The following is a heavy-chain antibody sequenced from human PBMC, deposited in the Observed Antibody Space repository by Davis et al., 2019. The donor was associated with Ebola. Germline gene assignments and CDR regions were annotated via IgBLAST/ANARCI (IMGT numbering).Heavy chain of an antibody. V-gene: IGHV3-30*03. J-gene: IGHJ6*02. CDR2: ISYDGSNK. Sequence: GESLKISCAASGFTFSSYWMHWVRQAPGKGLEWVAVISYDGSNKYYADSVKGRFTISRDNAKNSLYLQMNSLRGEDTAVYYCVRGMDVWGQGTTVTVSS. CDR3: VRGMDV. CDR1: GFTFSSYW.